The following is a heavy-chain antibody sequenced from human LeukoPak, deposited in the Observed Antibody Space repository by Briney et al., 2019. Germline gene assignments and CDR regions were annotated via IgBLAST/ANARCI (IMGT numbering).Heavy chain of an antibody. CDR2: INPNSGGT. V-gene: IGHV1-2*02. CDR1: GYTFTGYY. J-gene: IGHJ5*02. CDR3: APRMVRGNPGEFDP. D-gene: IGHD3-10*01. Sequence: ASVKVSCKASGYTFTGYYMHWVRQAPGQGLEWMGWINPNSGGTNYAQKFQGRVTMTRDTSISTAYMELSRLRSDDTAVYYCAPRMVRGNPGEFDPWGQGTLVTVSS.